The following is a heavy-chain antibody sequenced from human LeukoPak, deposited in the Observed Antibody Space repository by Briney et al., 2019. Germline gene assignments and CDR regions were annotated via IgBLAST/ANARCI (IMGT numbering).Heavy chain of an antibody. CDR1: GGSISSHY. D-gene: IGHD4-17*01. V-gene: IGHV4-59*11. J-gene: IGHJ4*02. CDR2: IYYSGST. Sequence: SETLSLTCTVSGGSISSHYWSWIRQPPGKGLEWIGYIYYSGSTNYNPSLKSRVTISVDTSKNQFSLKLSSVTAADTAVYYCARALYGDYVYFDYWGQGTLVTVSS. CDR3: ARALYGDYVYFDY.